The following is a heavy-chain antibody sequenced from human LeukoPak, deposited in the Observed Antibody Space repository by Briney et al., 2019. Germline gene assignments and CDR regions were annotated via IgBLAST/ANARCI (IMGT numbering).Heavy chain of an antibody. Sequence: GGSLRLSCVVSGITLSNYGMSWVRQAPGEGLEWVAGISDSGGRTNYADSVKGRFTISRDSPKNTLYLQMNSLRAGDTAVYFCAKRGVVIRVILVGFHKEAYYFDSWGQGALVTVSS. CDR3: AKRGVVIRVILVGFHKEAYYFDS. CDR1: GITLSNYG. D-gene: IGHD3-22*01. J-gene: IGHJ4*02. CDR2: ISDSGGRT. V-gene: IGHV3-23*01.